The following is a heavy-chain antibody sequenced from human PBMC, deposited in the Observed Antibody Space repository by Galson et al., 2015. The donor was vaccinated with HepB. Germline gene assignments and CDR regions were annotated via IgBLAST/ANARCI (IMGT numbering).Heavy chain of an antibody. D-gene: IGHD5-12*01. CDR2: IPYDGSNK. V-gene: IGHV3-30*04. Sequence: SLRLSCAASGFTFSSYAMHWVRQAPGKGLEWVAVIPYDGSNKYYADSVKGRFTISRDNSKNTLYLQMNSLRAEDTAVYYCATLVATSTPVAAPFDYWGQGTLVTVSS. CDR1: GFTFSSYA. J-gene: IGHJ4*02. CDR3: ATLVATSTPVAAPFDY.